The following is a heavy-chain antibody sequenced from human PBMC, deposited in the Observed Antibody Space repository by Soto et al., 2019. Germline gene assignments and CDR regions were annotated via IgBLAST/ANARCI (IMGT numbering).Heavy chain of an antibody. CDR1: GFTFSTYW. CDR2: SNGDGSTT. CDR3: ARGLSGRYGFDY. Sequence: EVQLVESGGGLVQPGGSLRLSCAASGFTFSTYWMHWVRQTPGKGLVWVSRSNGDGSTTNYADSVKGRLTISRDNAKNTLYLQMNSLRDEDTAVYYCARGLSGRYGFDYWGQGTLVTVSS. D-gene: IGHD6-19*01. J-gene: IGHJ4*02. V-gene: IGHV3-74*01.